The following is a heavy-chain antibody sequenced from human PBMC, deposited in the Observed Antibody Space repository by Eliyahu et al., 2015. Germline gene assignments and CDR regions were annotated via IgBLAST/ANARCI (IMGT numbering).Heavy chain of an antibody. Sequence: QLQLQESGPGLVKPSETLFXXXTVSGASISSSGYYXGWIRQPPGKGLEWIGSIFYSGRTYYNPSLKSRVTISEDTSKHQFSLNLSSVTAADTAVYYCASLVTTSYSKVDYWGQGILVAVSS. CDR3: ASLVTTSYSKVDY. J-gene: IGHJ4*02. D-gene: IGHD4-17*01. CDR1: GASISSSGYY. V-gene: IGHV4-39*01. CDR2: IFYSGRT.